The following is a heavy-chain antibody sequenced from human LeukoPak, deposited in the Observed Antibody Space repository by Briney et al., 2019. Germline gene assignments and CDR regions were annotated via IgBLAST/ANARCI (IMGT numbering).Heavy chain of an antibody. CDR3: ARDHYYYDSSALAY. CDR2: ISYGGSNK. J-gene: IGHJ4*02. CDR1: GFTFSSYA. V-gene: IGHV3-30-3*01. D-gene: IGHD3-22*01. Sequence: PGRSLRLSCAASGFTFSSYAMHWVRQAPGKGLEWVAVISYGGSNKYYADSVKGRFTISRDNSKNTLYLQMNSLRAEDTAVYYCARDHYYYDSSALAYWGQGTLVTVSS.